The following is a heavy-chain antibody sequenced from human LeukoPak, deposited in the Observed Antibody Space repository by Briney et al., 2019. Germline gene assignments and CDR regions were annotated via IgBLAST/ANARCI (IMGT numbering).Heavy chain of an antibody. CDR1: GFTFSSYA. J-gene: IGHJ5*02. CDR2: ISGSGGSA. CDR3: AKVPTTVTKHEWFDP. Sequence: GGSLRLSCAASGFTFSSYAMSWVRQAPGKGLEWVSAISGSGGSAYYADSVKGRFTISRDNSKNTLYLQMNSLRAEDTAVYYCAKVPTTVTKHEWFDPWGQGTLATVSS. V-gene: IGHV3-23*01. D-gene: IGHD4-17*01.